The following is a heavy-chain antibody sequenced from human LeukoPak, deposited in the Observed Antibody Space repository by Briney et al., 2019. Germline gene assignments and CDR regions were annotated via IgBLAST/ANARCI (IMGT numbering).Heavy chain of an antibody. CDR1: GYTFTGYY. D-gene: IGHD4-23*01. CDR3: ATGRAPYGGNSGSYFDY. Sequence: GASVKVSCKASGYTFTGYYMHWVRQAPGQGLEWMGWINPNSGGTNYAQKFQGRVTMTRDTSISTAYMELSRLRSDDTAVYYCATGRAPYGGNSGSYFDYWGQGTLVTVSS. V-gene: IGHV1-2*02. CDR2: INPNSGGT. J-gene: IGHJ4*02.